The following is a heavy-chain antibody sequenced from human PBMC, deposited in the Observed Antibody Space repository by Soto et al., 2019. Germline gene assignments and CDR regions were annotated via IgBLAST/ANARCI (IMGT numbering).Heavy chain of an antibody. Sequence: GGSLRLSCAASGFTFSSYSMNWVRQAPGKGLEWVSSISSSSSYIYYADSVKGRFTISRDNAKNSLYLQMNSLRAEDTAVYYCARARAILGGLHDYWGQGTLVTVSS. V-gene: IGHV3-21*01. CDR3: ARARAILGGLHDY. D-gene: IGHD4-4*01. CDR1: GFTFSSYS. J-gene: IGHJ4*02. CDR2: ISSSSSYI.